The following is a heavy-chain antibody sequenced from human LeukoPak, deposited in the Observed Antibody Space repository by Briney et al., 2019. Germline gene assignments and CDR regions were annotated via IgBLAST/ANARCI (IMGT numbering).Heavy chain of an antibody. CDR2: IRGSGGST. CDR3: AKDFFLLGELSEYNWFDP. Sequence: GGSLRLSCAASGFTFSSYAMSWVRQAPGKGLEGFSAIRGSGGSTYYADSVKGRFTISRDNSKNTLYLQMNSLRAEDTAVYYCAKDFFLLGELSEYNWFDPWGQGTLVTVSS. V-gene: IGHV3-23*01. CDR1: GFTFSSYA. D-gene: IGHD3-10*01. J-gene: IGHJ5*02.